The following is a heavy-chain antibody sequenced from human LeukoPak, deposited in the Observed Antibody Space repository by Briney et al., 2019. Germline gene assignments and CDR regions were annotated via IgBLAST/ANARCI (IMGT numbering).Heavy chain of an antibody. V-gene: IGHV1-2*02. D-gene: IGHD3-10*01. J-gene: IGHJ6*03. CDR3: ARTIEGWTYGQRYHYMDV. Sequence: GASVKVSCKASGYTFTGYYMHWVRQAPGQGLEWMGWINPNSGGTNYAQKFQGRVTMTRDTSISTAYMELRSLRSDDTAVYYCARTIEGWTYGQRYHYMDVWGKGTTVTISS. CDR1: GYTFTGYY. CDR2: INPNSGGT.